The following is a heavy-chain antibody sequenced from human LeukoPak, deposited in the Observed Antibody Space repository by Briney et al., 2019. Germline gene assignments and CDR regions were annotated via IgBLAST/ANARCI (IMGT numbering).Heavy chain of an antibody. CDR3: ARESSSYYYDSSGPLNY. Sequence: HAGGSLRLSCAASGFTFSSYWMHRVRHAPGKGLVWVSRINSDGSSTSYADSVKGRFTISRDNAKNTLYLQMNSLRAEDTAVYYCARESSSYYYDSSGPLNYWGQGTLVTVSS. J-gene: IGHJ4*02. D-gene: IGHD3-22*01. CDR1: GFTFSSYW. CDR2: INSDGSST. V-gene: IGHV3-74*01.